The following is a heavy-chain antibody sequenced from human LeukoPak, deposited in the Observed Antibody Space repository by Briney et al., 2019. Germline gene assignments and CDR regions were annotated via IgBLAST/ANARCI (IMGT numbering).Heavy chain of an antibody. CDR1: GGSISSYY. CDR2: IYYSGST. V-gene: IGHV4-59*01. J-gene: IGHJ4*02. Sequence: TASETLSLTCTVSGGSISSYYWSWIRQPPGKGLGWIGYIYYSGSTNYNPSLKSRVTISVDTSKNQFSLKLSSVTAADTAVYYCARVRDIVATIFFDYWGQGTLVTVSS. D-gene: IGHD5-12*01. CDR3: ARVRDIVATIFFDY.